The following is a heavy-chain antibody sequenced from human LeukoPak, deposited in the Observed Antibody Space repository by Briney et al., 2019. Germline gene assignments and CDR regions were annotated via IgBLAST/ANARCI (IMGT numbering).Heavy chain of an antibody. V-gene: IGHV4-39*01. CDR3: ARQVGWLRDGDFDY. J-gene: IGHJ4*02. D-gene: IGHD5-12*01. CDR2: IYYSGST. Sequence: SETLSLTCTVSGGSISSSSYYWGWIRQPPGKGLEWIGSIYYSGSTYYNPSLKSRVTISVDTSKNQFSLKLSSVTAADTAVYYRARQVGWLRDGDFDYWGQGTLVTVSS. CDR1: GGSISSSSYY.